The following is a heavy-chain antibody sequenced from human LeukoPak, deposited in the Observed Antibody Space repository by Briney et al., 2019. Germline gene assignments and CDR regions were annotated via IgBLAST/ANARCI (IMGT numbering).Heavy chain of an antibody. Sequence: GESPKISCKGSGYSFTNYWIGWVRQMPGKGLEWMGIIFPGDSHTRYSPSFQGQVTMSADKSISTAYLQWSSLRASDTAMYYCARSSVNWFDPWGQGTLVTVPS. CDR3: ARSSVNWFDP. V-gene: IGHV5-51*01. D-gene: IGHD3-3*01. CDR2: IFPGDSHT. J-gene: IGHJ5*02. CDR1: GYSFTNYW.